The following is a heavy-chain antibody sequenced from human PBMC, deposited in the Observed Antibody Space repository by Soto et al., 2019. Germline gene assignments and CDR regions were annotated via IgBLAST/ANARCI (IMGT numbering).Heavy chain of an antibody. Sequence: GGSLRLSCAASGFTFSSNAMSWVRQAPGKGLEWVSTISGSGGSTYYADSVKGRFTISRDNSKNTLYLQMNSLRAEDTAVYYCANPPGGPAIQHWGQGTLVTVSS. D-gene: IGHD3-10*01. V-gene: IGHV3-23*01. J-gene: IGHJ1*01. CDR3: ANPPGGPAIQH. CDR2: ISGSGGST. CDR1: GFTFSSNA.